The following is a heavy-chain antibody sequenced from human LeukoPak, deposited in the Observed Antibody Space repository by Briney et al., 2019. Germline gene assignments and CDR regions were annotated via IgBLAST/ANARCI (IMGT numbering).Heavy chain of an antibody. CDR2: ISSSSSYI. D-gene: IGHD2-15*01. CDR3: AKDGYCSGGSCGY. CDR1: GFTFSSYS. J-gene: IGHJ4*02. Sequence: PGGSLRLSCAASGFTFSSYSMNWVRQAPGKGLEWVSSISSSSSYIYYADSVKGRFTISRDNATNSLYLQMNSLRAEDTAVYYCAKDGYCSGGSCGYWGQGTLVTVSS. V-gene: IGHV3-21*04.